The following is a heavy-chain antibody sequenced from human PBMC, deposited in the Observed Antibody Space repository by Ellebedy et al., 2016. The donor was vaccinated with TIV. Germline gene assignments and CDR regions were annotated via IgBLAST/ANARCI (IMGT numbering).Heavy chain of an antibody. J-gene: IGHJ4*02. CDR1: GFTFSMYD. Sequence: GESLKISCAASGFTFSMYDMNWARQAPGKGLEWVAHISSSGATIYYADSVKGRFTISRDNAKNSLYLEMNSLRAEDTAMYYCARGRYYDSTLTIEYWGQGTLVTVSS. V-gene: IGHV3-48*01. CDR3: ARGRYYDSTLTIEY. D-gene: IGHD3-22*01. CDR2: ISSSGATI.